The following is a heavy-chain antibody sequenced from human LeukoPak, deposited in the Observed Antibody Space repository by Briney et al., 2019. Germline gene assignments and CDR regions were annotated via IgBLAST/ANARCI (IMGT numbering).Heavy chain of an antibody. CDR3: AREGGQSWFDP. D-gene: IGHD6-19*01. CDR2: INPSGGST. J-gene: IGHJ5*02. Sequence: ASVKVSCKASGYTFTSYYMHWVRHAPGQGLEWMGIINPSGGSTSYAQKFQGRVTMTRDTSISTAYMELSRLRSDDTAVYYCAREGGQSWFDPWGQGNLVTVSS. V-gene: IGHV1-46*01. CDR1: GYTFTSYY.